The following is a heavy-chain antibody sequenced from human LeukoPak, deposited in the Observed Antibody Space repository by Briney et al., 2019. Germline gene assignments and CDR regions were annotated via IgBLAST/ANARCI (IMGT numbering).Heavy chain of an antibody. CDR3: TLGPFSSSWSDFDY. J-gene: IGHJ4*02. V-gene: IGHV3-21*06. CDR1: GFTFSDYS. Sequence: GGSLRLSCAASGFTFSDYSLNWVRQAPGKVLEWVSCISGDSRYIYYADSVKGRSTISRHNAQNSLYLHMNSLRAEDTAVYYCTLGPFSSSWSDFDYWGQGTLVTVSS. D-gene: IGHD6-13*01. CDR2: ISGDSRYI.